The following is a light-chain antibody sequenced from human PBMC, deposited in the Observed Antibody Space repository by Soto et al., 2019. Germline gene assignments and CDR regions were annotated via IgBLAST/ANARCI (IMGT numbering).Light chain of an antibody. J-gene: IGKJ2*02. CDR1: QVFSSSY. V-gene: IGKV3-20*01. CDR3: QQYSSSPMCT. CDR2: GAS. Sequence: EIVLTQSPGTLSLSPGERATLSCRASQVFSSSYLAWYQQKPGQAPRLLIYGASGRATGIPDRFSGSGSGTDFTLTISRLEPEDFAVYYCQQYSSSPMCTFGQGTKLEIK.